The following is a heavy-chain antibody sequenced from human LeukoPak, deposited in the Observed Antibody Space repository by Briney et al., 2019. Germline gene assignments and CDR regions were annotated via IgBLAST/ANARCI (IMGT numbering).Heavy chain of an antibody. D-gene: IGHD2-15*01. J-gene: IGHJ4*02. Sequence: PGGSLRPSCAASGLTFSTYAMSWVRQAPGKGLEWVSGISASGGSTYYADSVKGRFTISRDTSKNTLYLQMNSLRAEDTAVYYCAISRSTATKPRGFDYWGQGTLVTVSS. CDR1: GLTFSTYA. CDR2: ISASGGST. V-gene: IGHV3-23*01. CDR3: AISRSTATKPRGFDY.